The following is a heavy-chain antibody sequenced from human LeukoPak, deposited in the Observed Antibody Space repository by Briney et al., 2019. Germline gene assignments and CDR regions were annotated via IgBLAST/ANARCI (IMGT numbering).Heavy chain of an antibody. D-gene: IGHD7-27*01. CDR3: AKGQLGIQSSKWFDP. V-gene: IGHV3-64*01. CDR1: GFTFSTYA. J-gene: IGHJ5*02. Sequence: GGSLRLSCAASGFTFSTYAMHWVRQAPGKGLEYVSSISSNGGSTYYANSVKGRFTISRDNSRNTLYLQMDSLRPEDTAVYYCAKGQLGIQSSKWFDPWGQGTLVTVSS. CDR2: ISSNGGST.